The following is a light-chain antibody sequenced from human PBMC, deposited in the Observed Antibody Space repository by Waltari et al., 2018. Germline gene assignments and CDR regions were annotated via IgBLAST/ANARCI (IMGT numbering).Light chain of an antibody. CDR3: QSADSSGTYVV. CDR1: AFPTQY. Sequence: SYELTQPPSVSVSPGQTARITCSGAAFPTQYAYWYQQKPGQAPVLVIYKDRERPSGIPERFSGSSSGTTVTLTISGVQAEDEADYYCQSADSSGTYVVFGGGTKLTVL. J-gene: IGLJ2*01. CDR2: KDR. V-gene: IGLV3-25*03.